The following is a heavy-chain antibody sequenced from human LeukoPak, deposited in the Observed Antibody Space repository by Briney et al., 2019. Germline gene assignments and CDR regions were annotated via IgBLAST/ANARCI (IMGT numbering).Heavy chain of an antibody. CDR3: GKRGGRGWERGGGVDY. V-gene: IGHV4-59*03. CDR2: AYQTEST. D-gene: IGHD6-19*01. CDR1: SGSLSGYY. J-gene: IGHJ4*02. Sequence: SETLSLTCTVSSGSLSGYYWSWIRQAPGKGLEFIGFAYQTESTAYNPSLGSRVTISVDTSNNQFSLKLTSVTAADTAIYYCGKRGGRGWERGGGVDYWGQGTLVTVSS.